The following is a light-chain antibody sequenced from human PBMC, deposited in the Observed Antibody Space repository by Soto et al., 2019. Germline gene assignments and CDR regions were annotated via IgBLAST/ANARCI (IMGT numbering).Light chain of an antibody. CDR2: SAS. CDR3: QQSYSNSYT. Sequence: DIQLTQSPSSLSASVGDRITITCRASQSMSDSLNWYQQKSGQAPKLLIYSASNLESGVPYRFSGGVSGTDFTLTISSLQPEDIGTYFCQQSYSNSYTFGQGTTLEIK. CDR1: QSMSDS. V-gene: IGKV1-39*01. J-gene: IGKJ2*01.